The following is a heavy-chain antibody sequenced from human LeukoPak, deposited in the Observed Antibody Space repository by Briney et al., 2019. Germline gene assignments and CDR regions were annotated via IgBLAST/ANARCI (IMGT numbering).Heavy chain of an antibody. CDR1: GFSLSTSGVG. D-gene: IGHD2-2*01. V-gene: IGHV2-5*02. Sequence: SRPTLVNPTQTLTLTCTFSGFSLSTSGVGVGWIRQPPGKALEWLALIYWDDDKRYSPSLKGRLTITKDTSKNQVVLTMTNMDPVDTATYYCAHDIVVPEKLSFDYWCQGTLVTVSS. CDR2: IYWDDDK. CDR3: AHDIVVPEKLSFDY. J-gene: IGHJ4*02.